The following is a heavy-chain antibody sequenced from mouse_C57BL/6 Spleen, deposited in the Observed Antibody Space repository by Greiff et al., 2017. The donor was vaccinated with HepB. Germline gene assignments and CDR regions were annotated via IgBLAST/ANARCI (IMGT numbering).Heavy chain of an antibody. CDR1: GYAFTNYL. Sequence: VHLVESGAELVRPGTSVKVSCKASGYAFTNYLIEWVKQRPGQGLEWIGVINPGSGGTNYNEKFKGKATLTADKSSSTAYMQLSSLTSEDSAVYFCARSTTVVATSDYWGQGTTLTVSS. CDR2: INPGSGGT. V-gene: IGHV1-54*01. CDR3: ARSTTVVATSDY. D-gene: IGHD1-1*01. J-gene: IGHJ2*01.